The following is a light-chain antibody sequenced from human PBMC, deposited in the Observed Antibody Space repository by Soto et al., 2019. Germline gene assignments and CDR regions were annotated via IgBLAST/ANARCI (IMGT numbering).Light chain of an antibody. J-gene: IGKJ5*01. CDR1: QSVRSN. CDR2: GAS. CDR3: QQYDNWPPT. Sequence: EIVMPQSHAPPSMSPGERAPLSCRASQSVRSNLAWYHRKPGQAPRLLIYGASTRATGIPARFSGSGSGTEFTLTINSLQSEDFVVYYCQQYDNWPPTFGQGTRLAIK. V-gene: IGKV3D-15*01.